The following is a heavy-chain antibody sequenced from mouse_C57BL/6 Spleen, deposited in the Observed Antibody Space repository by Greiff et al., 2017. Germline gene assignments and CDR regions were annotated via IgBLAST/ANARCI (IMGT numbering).Heavy chain of an antibody. Sequence: QVHVKQPGAELVKPGASVKLSCKASGYTFTSYWMHWVKQRPGQGLEWIGMIHPNSGSTNYNEKFKSKATLTVDKSSSTAYMQLSSLTSEDSAVYYCARQLTGDYWGQGTTLTVSS. J-gene: IGHJ2*01. CDR2: IHPNSGST. V-gene: IGHV1-64*01. CDR3: ARQLTGDY. D-gene: IGHD4-1*01. CDR1: GYTFTSYW.